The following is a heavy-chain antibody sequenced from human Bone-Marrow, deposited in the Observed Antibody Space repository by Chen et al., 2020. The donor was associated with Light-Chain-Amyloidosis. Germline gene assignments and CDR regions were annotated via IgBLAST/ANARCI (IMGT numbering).Heavy chain of an antibody. Sequence: QVQLVQSGAEVKKHGASVKVSCKASGYTFTNYDVNWLRQAPGQGPEWMAWMNPNSGNTGYAQKFQGRVTLTRDTSISTAYMELSSLTSEDTAVYYCARCNIMVRGALERYFDLWGRGTLVTVSS. CDR3: ARCNIMVRGALERYFDL. D-gene: IGHD3-10*01. V-gene: IGHV1-8*01. CDR1: GYTFTNYD. CDR2: MNPNSGNT. J-gene: IGHJ2*01.